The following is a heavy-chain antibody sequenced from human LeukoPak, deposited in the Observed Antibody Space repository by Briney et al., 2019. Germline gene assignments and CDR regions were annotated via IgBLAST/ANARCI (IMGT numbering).Heavy chain of an antibody. CDR2: ISGSGDAT. CDR3: AKGLKTAVGPYMGYHYYMDV. V-gene: IGHV3-23*01. J-gene: IGHJ6*03. D-gene: IGHD5-18*01. CDR1: GFMFSNYA. Sequence: GGSLRLSCAASGFMFSNYAMTWVRQAPGKGLESISVISGSGDATNYADSVKGRFTISRDNSKNTLSLQMISLRAEDTTLYYCAKGLKTAVGPYMGYHYYMDVWGKGTAVTVSS.